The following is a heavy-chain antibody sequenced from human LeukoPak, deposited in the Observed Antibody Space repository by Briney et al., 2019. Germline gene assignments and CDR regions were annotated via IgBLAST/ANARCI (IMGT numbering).Heavy chain of an antibody. V-gene: IGHV4-30-2*01. CDR2: IYHSGST. CDR3: ARDCSSTSCYGAFDI. J-gene: IGHJ3*02. CDR1: GGSISSGGYY. Sequence: SQTLSLTCTVSGGSISSGGYYWSWIRQPPGKGLEWIGYIYHSGSTYYNPSLKSRVTISVDTSKNQFSLKLSSVTAADTAVYYCARDCSSTSCYGAFDIWGQGTMVTVSS. D-gene: IGHD2-2*01.